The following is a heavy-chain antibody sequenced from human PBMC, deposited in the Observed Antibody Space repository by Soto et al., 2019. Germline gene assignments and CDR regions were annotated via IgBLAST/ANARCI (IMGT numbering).Heavy chain of an antibody. D-gene: IGHD4-17*01. CDR2: IYYSGST. Sequence: SETLSLTCTVSGGSISSGDYYWSWIRQPPGKGLEWIGYIYYSGSTYYNPSLKSRVTISVDTSKNQFSLKLSSVTAADTAVYYCATDYGEYGNFDYWGQGSLVTVSS. V-gene: IGHV4-30-4*01. J-gene: IGHJ4*02. CDR1: GGSISSGDYY. CDR3: ATDYGEYGNFDY.